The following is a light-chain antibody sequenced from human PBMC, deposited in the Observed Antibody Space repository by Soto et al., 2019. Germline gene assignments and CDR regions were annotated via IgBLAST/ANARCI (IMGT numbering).Light chain of an antibody. CDR1: NSNIGTNH. J-gene: IGLJ2*01. V-gene: IGLV1-44*01. CDR3: VAWDDSLNGHVV. CDR2: GNN. Sequence: QSVLTQPPSASGTPGQRVAISCSGGNSNIGTNHVNWYQQLPGTAPKLLIYGNNQRPSGVPDRFSGSRSGTSAYLAISGLQSEDEADYYCVAWDDSLNGHVVFGGGTKLTVL.